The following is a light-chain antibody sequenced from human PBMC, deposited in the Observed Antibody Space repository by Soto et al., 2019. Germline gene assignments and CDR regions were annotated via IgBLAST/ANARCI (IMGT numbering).Light chain of an antibody. V-gene: IGKV3-15*01. J-gene: IGKJ5*01. Sequence: EIVLTQSPATLSLSPGERATLSCRASQSVSSYLAWYQQKPGQAPRLLIYGASNRALGIPATFSGRGSGKEFTLTISSLQSEDFEVYYCQQEDTGPPIPFGQVTRRRL. CDR2: GAS. CDR1: QSVSSY. CDR3: QQEDTGPPIP.